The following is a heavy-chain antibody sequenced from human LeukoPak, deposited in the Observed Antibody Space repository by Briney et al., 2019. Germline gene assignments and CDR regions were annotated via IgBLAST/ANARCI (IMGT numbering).Heavy chain of an antibody. V-gene: IGHV1-8*03. CDR1: GYTFTSYD. CDR2: MNPNSGNT. D-gene: IGHD3-3*01. CDR3: ARTYDFWSGYSDNWFDP. Sequence: AVKVSCKASGYTFTSYDINWVRQATGQGLEWMGWMNPNSGNTGYAQMFQGRVTITRNTSISTAYMELSSLRSEDAAVYYCARTYDFWSGYSDNWFDPWGQGTLVTVSS. J-gene: IGHJ5*02.